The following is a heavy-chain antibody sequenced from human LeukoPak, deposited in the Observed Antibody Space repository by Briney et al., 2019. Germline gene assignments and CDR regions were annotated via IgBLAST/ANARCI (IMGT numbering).Heavy chain of an antibody. Sequence: ASVKVSCKASGYTFTGYYMHWVRQAPGQGLEWMGWINPNSGGTNYAQKFQGRVTMTRDTSISTAYMELSRLRSDDTAVYYCARVLRVCGGDCYSWEYYYYGMDVWGQGTTVTVSS. CDR1: GYTFTGYY. D-gene: IGHD2-21*02. CDR3: ARVLRVCGGDCYSWEYYYYGMDV. V-gene: IGHV1-2*02. J-gene: IGHJ6*02. CDR2: INPNSGGT.